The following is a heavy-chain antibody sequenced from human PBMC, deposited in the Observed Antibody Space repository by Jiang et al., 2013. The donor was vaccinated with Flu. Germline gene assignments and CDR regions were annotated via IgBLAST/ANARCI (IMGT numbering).Heavy chain of an antibody. D-gene: IGHD3-16*01. Sequence: LEWMGWINAGNGNTKYSQEFLGRVTITRDTSAITAYMELSSLRSEDTAVYYCARRVGRTFDYWGQGTLVTVSS. CDR2: INAGNGNT. J-gene: IGHJ4*02. CDR3: ARRVGRTFDY. V-gene: IGHV1-3*01.